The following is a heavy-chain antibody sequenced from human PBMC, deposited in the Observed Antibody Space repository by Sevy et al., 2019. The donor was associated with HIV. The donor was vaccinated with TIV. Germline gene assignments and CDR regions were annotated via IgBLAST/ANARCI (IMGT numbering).Heavy chain of an antibody. Sequence: SETLSLTCAVSGGSISSSNWWSWVRQPPGKGLEWIGEIYRSGSTNYNPSVKSRVTISVDKSKNQFSLKLSSVTAADTAVYYCARASMVRGVKISYYYYYMDVWGKGTTVTVSS. D-gene: IGHD3-10*01. J-gene: IGHJ6*03. CDR3: ARASMVRGVKISYYYYYMDV. V-gene: IGHV4-4*02. CDR1: GGSISSSNW. CDR2: IYRSGST.